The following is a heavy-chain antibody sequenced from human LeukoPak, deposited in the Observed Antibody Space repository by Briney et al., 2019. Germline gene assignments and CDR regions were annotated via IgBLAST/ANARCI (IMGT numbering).Heavy chain of an antibody. Sequence: AGGSLRLSCAASGFTFSDYYMHWVRQVPGKGLEWVSGISTDSASRKYADSVNGRFIISSDTAKNSMHLQMSSLRAETTALYYCVKVRIAAAAGYYYHYLDVWGKGTTVTVSS. CDR3: VKVRIAAAAGYYYHYLDV. CDR2: ISTDSASR. V-gene: IGHV3-9*01. D-gene: IGHD6-13*01. J-gene: IGHJ6*03. CDR1: GFTFSDYY.